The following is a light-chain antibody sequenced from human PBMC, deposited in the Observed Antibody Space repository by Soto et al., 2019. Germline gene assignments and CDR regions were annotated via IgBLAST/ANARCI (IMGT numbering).Light chain of an antibody. CDR3: QHRYTTPPT. J-gene: IGKJ1*01. V-gene: IGKV1-39*01. CDR2: AAS. CDR1: QSISSY. Sequence: DIQMTRSPSSLSASVGDRVTITCRASQSISSYLNWYQQKPGKAPKLLIYAASSLQSGVPSRFSGSGSGTDFTLTISSLHPEDLATNYCQHRYTTPPTFAQGTNV.